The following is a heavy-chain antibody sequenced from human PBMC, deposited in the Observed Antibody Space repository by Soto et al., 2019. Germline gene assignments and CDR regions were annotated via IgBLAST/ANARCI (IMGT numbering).Heavy chain of an antibody. CDR3: ERGPLFRLRSDAFDI. D-gene: IGHD5-12*01. CDR1: GGSFSGYY. CDR2: INHSGST. V-gene: IGHV4-34*01. J-gene: IGHJ3*02. Sequence: QVQLQPWGAGLLKPSETLSLTCAVYGGSFSGYYWSWIRQPPGKGLEWIGEINHSGSTNYNPSLKSRVTISVDTSKNQFSLKLRAVTAADTAVYYCERGPLFRLRSDAFDILGQGTMVTVSS.